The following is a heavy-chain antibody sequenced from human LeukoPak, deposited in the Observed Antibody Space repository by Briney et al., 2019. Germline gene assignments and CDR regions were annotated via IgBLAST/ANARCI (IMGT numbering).Heavy chain of an antibody. CDR1: GGSFSGYY. Sequence: SETLSLTCAVYGGSFSGYYWSWIRQPPGKGLEWIGEINHSGSTNYNPSLKSRVTISVDTSKNQFSLKLSSVTAADTAVYYCARTDFWGGGPHWFDPWGQGTLVTVSS. CDR2: INHSGST. CDR3: ARTDFWGGGPHWFDP. V-gene: IGHV4-34*01. J-gene: IGHJ5*02. D-gene: IGHD3-3*01.